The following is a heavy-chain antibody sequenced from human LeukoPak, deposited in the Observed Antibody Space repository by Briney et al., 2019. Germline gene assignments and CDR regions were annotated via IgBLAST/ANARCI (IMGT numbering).Heavy chain of an antibody. J-gene: IGHJ5*02. CDR3: ASSKTNGDSSGWYAWFDP. V-gene: IGHV4-61*08. D-gene: IGHD6-19*01. Sequence: SETLSLTCTVSGGSISSGGYYWSWIRQPPGKGLEWIGYIYYSGYTNYNPSLKSRVTISVDTSKNQFSLKLSSVTAADTAVYYCASSKTNGDSSGWYAWFDPWGQGTLVTVSS. CDR2: IYYSGYT. CDR1: GGSISSGGYY.